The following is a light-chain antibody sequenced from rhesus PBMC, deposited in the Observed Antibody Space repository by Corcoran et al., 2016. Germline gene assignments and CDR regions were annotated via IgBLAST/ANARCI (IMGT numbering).Light chain of an antibody. CDR3: LLDYNSVQPV. J-gene: IGLJ6*01. V-gene: IGLV7-71*01. Sequence: QAVVTQEPSLTVSPGGTVTLTCGSSSGAVTSDNYQNWFQQKPGQAPRGLTYNTNGKHSWTPARFSGSLAGGKAALLLSGAQPEDEAEYYCLLDYNSVQPVFGSGTKLTVL. CDR1: SGAVTSDNY. CDR2: NTN.